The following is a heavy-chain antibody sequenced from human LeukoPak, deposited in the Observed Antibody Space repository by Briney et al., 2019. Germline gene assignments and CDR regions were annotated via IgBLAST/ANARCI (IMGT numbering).Heavy chain of an antibody. CDR3: ARSLDLLSSSSLYFQH. J-gene: IGHJ1*01. D-gene: IGHD6-6*01. Sequence: SETLSLTCAVSGGSISSGGYSWSWVRQPPGKGLGWIGYIYHSGSTYYNPSLKSRVTISVDRSKNQFSLKLSSVTAADTAVYYCARSLDLLSSSSLYFQHWGQGTLVTVSS. V-gene: IGHV4-30-2*01. CDR2: IYHSGST. CDR1: GGSISSGGYS.